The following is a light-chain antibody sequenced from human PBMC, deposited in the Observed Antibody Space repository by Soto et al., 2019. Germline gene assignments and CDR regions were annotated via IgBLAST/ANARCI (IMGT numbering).Light chain of an antibody. CDR1: SGSVSTSNY. V-gene: IGLV8-61*01. CDR3: VLSLPRGVWE. CDR2: STN. J-gene: IGLJ3*02. Sequence: QTVVTQEPSFSVSPGGTVTLTCGLTSGSVSTSNYPSWYQQTPGQTPCTLIYSTNFRSSGVPDRVSGSILGNKAALTIKGAQADDESDYYCVLSLPRGVWEFGGGTKVTVL.